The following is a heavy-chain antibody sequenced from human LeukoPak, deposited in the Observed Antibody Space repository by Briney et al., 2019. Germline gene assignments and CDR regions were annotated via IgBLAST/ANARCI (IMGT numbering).Heavy chain of an antibody. Sequence: GASVKVSCKASGYTFTSYGISWVRQAPGQGLEWMGWISAYNGNTNYAQKLQGRVTMTTDTSTSTAYMELRSLRSDDTAVYYCARATSPVGSSGSSVSDYWGQGTLVTVSS. CDR3: ARATSPVGSSGSSVSDY. J-gene: IGHJ4*02. D-gene: IGHD3-22*01. CDR1: GYTFTSYG. CDR2: ISAYNGNT. V-gene: IGHV1-18*01.